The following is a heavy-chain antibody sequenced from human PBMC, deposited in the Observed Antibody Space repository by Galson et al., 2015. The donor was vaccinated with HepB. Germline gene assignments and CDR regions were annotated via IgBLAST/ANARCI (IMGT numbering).Heavy chain of an antibody. Sequence: QSGAEVKKPGESLKISCKGSGYSFTSYWIGWVRQMPGKGLEWMGIIYPGDSDTRYSPSFQGQVTISADKSISTAYLQWSSLKASDTAMYYCARHKSPDCGGDCYPGFGPPGGGGMDVWGQGTTVTVSS. D-gene: IGHD2-21*02. V-gene: IGHV5-51*01. CDR1: GYSFTSYW. J-gene: IGHJ6*02. CDR2: IYPGDSDT. CDR3: ARHKSPDCGGDCYPGFGPPGGGGMDV.